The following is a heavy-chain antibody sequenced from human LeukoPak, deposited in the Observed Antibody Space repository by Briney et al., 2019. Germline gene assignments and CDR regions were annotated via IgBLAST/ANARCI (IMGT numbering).Heavy chain of an antibody. J-gene: IGHJ4*02. CDR2: ISSSSTTI. V-gene: IGHV3-48*02. D-gene: IGHD6-13*01. CDR3: ARGGGSGRYGLPFDS. Sequence: GGSLRLSCAASGFTFSSYSMMWVRQAPGKGLEWVSYISSSSTTIHYADSVKGRFTISRDNSKNTLYLQMNSLRDEDTGVYYCARGGGSGRYGLPFDSWGQGTLVTVSS. CDR1: GFTFSSYS.